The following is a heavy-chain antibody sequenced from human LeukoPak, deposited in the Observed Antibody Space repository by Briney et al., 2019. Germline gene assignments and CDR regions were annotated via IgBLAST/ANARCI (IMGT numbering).Heavy chain of an antibody. Sequence: ASETLSLTCTVSGGSISSGDYYWSWIRQPPGKGLEWIGYIYYSGSTYYNPSLKSRVTISVDTSKNQFSLKLSSVTAADTAVYYCARGGSFWEFDYWGQGTLVTVSS. CDR1: GGSISSGDYY. D-gene: IGHD1-26*01. CDR2: IYYSGST. V-gene: IGHV4-30-4*08. CDR3: ARGGSFWEFDY. J-gene: IGHJ4*02.